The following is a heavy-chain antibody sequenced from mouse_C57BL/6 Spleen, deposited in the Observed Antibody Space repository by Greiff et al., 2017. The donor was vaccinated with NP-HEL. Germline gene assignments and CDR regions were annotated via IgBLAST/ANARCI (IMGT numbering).Heavy chain of an antibody. CDR3: ARSHYYGSSYPDY. Sequence: EVNVVESGGGLVKPGGSLKLSCAASGFTFSDYGMHWVRQAPEKGLEWVAYISSGSSTIYYADTVKGRFTISRDNAKNTLFLQMTSLRSEDTAMYYCARSHYYGSSYPDYWGQGTTLTVSS. V-gene: IGHV5-17*01. CDR2: ISSGSSTI. D-gene: IGHD1-1*01. CDR1: GFTFSDYG. J-gene: IGHJ2*01.